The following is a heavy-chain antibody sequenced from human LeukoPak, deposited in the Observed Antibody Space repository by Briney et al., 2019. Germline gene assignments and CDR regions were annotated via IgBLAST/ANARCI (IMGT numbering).Heavy chain of an antibody. J-gene: IGHJ4*02. D-gene: IGHD3-22*01. CDR3: AKTYYDNSAFYLDY. CDR2: IYYSGST. Sequence: SETLSLTCTVSGASTSSYYWSWIRQPPGKGLEWIGYIYYSGSTNYNPSLKSRVTISVDTSKNQFSLKLSSVTAADTAIYYCAKTYYDNSAFYLDYWGQGTLVTVSS. CDR1: GASTSSYY. V-gene: IGHV4-59*08.